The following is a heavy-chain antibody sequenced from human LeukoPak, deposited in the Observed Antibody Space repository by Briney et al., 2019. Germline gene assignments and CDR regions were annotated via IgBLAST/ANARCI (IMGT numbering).Heavy chain of an antibody. V-gene: IGHV4-34*01. J-gene: IGHJ4*02. CDR3: VRSGGRGGGV. D-gene: IGHD6-25*01. CDR2: INHSGST. CDR1: GGSFSGYY. Sequence: PSETLSLTCAVHGGSFSGYYWSWIRQPPGKGLEWIGEINHSGSTNYNPSLKSRVTISVDTSKNQFSLKLSSVTAADTAVYYCVRSGGRGGGVWGQGTLVTVSS.